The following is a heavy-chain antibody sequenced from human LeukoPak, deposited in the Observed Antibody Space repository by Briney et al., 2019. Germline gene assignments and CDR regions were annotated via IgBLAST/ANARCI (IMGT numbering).Heavy chain of an antibody. CDR1: GGSISGSIYY. CDR2: IHYSGTT. J-gene: IGHJ4*02. V-gene: IGHV4-39*07. D-gene: IGHD3-22*01. Sequence: PSETLSLTCPVSGGSISGSIYYWGWIRQPPGKGLEWLGSIHYSGTTYYNPSLKSRVTISVDTSKNQFSLKLSSVTAADTAVYYCASDSHFYDSSGYYYFDYWGREPWSPSPQ. CDR3: ASDSHFYDSSGYYYFDY.